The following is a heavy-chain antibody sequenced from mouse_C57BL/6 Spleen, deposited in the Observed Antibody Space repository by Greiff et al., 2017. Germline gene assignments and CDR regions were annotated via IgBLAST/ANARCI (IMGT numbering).Heavy chain of an antibody. CDR1: GYAFSSYW. V-gene: IGHV1-80*01. J-gene: IGHJ2*01. CDR2: IYPGDGAT. D-gene: IGHD2-3*01. Sequence: QVQLKESGAELVKPGASVKISCKASGYAFSSYWMNWVKQRPGKGLEWIGQIYPGDGATNYNGKFKGKATLTADKSSSTAYMQLSSLTSEDSAVYFCARRGYYAYFDYWGQGTTLTVSA. CDR3: ARRGYYAYFDY.